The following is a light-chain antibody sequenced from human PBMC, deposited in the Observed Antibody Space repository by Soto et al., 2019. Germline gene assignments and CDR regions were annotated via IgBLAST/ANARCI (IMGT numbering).Light chain of an antibody. J-gene: IGKJ1*01. V-gene: IGKV3-15*01. CDR2: GAS. Sequence: EVVMTQSPATLSVSPGERATLSCRASQNVNANLAWYQQKPGQAPRLLIHGASTRATGIPARFSGSGFGTEFIXSIYSXXSEDFAVYYCQQYNTWLWTFGQGTKVEGK. CDR3: QQYNTWLWT. CDR1: QNVNAN.